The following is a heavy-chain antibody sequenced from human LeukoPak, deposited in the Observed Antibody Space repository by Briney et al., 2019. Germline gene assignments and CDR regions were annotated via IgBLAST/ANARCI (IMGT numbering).Heavy chain of an antibody. CDR1: GFTFSSYA. CDR3: ARSDYYGSGSYSADY. Sequence: GGSLRLSCAASGFTFSSYAMHWVRQAPGKGLEWVAVISYDGSNKYYADSVKGRFTISRDNSKNTLYLQMNSLRAEDTAVYYCARSDYYGSGSYSADYWGQGTLVTVSS. D-gene: IGHD3-10*01. J-gene: IGHJ4*02. V-gene: IGHV3-30-3*01. CDR2: ISYDGSNK.